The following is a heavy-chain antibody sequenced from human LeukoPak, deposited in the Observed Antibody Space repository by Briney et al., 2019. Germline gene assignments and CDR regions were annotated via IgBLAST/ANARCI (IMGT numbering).Heavy chain of an antibody. Sequence: GGSLRLSCAASGFPFRNFAMNWVRQAPGKGLEWVSYISGSRSTTYYADSVKGRFTISRDNSKNTLYLQMNSLRAEDTAVYYCARDGYSRSYDFWSGYYPQGYYYYGMDVWGQGTTVTVSS. CDR2: ISGSRSTT. CDR3: ARDGYSRSYDFWSGYYPQGYYYYGMDV. D-gene: IGHD3-3*01. J-gene: IGHJ6*02. CDR1: GFPFRNFA. V-gene: IGHV3-48*01.